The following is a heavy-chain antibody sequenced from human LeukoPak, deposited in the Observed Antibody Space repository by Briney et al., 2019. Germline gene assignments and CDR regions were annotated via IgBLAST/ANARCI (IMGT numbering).Heavy chain of an antibody. CDR3: ARSYCSGGSCYSFDY. D-gene: IGHD2-15*01. CDR1: GGSISSYY. CDR2: IYYTGST. V-gene: IGHV4-59*08. Sequence: PSETLSLTCTVSGGSISSYYWSWIRQPPGKGLEWIGYIYYTGSTNYNPSLKSRVAISLDTSKNQFSLKLTSVTAADTAVYYCARSYCSGGSCYSFDYWGQGTLVTVSS. J-gene: IGHJ4*02.